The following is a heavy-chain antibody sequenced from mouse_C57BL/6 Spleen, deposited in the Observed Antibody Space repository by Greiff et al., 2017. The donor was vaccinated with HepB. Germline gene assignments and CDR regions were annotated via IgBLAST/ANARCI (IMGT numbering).Heavy chain of an antibody. CDR2: ISSGGSYT. J-gene: IGHJ4*01. Sequence: DVMLVESGGDLVKPGGSLKLSCAASGFTFSSYGMSWVRQTPDKRLEWVATISSGGSYTYSPDRVKGCFTISRDNAKNTLYLQMSSLKSEDTAMYYCARHEPLSIAMDNWGQGTSVTDSS. CDR1: GFTFSSYG. D-gene: IGHD2-3*01. V-gene: IGHV5-6*02. CDR3: ARHEPLSIAMDN.